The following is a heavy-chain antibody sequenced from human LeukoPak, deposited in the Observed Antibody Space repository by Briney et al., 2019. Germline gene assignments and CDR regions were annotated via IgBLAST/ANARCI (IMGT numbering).Heavy chain of an antibody. CDR1: GFTFTTYW. CDR2: IKQDGTEK. D-gene: IGHD6-6*01. J-gene: IGHJ6*03. Sequence: GGSLRLSCAASGFTFTTYWMSWVRQAPGKGLEWVANIKQDGTEKYYVDSVKGRFTISRDNARNSLELQMNSLRVEDTAVYYCAKDSSSGDNYYYYYMDVWGKGTTVTVSS. V-gene: IGHV3-7*01. CDR3: AKDSSSGDNYYYYYMDV.